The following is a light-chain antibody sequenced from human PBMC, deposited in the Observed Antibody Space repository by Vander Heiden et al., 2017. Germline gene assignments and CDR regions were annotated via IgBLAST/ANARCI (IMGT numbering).Light chain of an antibody. CDR1: SSNIGAGYD. Sequence: QSVLTQPPSVSGAPGQRVTISCTGSSSNIGAGYDVHWYQQLPGTAPKLRIYVNSNRPSGVPDRFSGSKSGTSASLAITGLQAEDEADYYCQSYDSSLSGSYVFGTGTKVT. V-gene: IGLV1-40*01. CDR2: VNS. J-gene: IGLJ1*01. CDR3: QSYDSSLSGSYV.